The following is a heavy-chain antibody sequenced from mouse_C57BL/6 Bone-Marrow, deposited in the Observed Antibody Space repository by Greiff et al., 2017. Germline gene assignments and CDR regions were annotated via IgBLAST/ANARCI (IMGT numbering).Heavy chain of an antibody. V-gene: IGHV5-4*01. CDR2: ISDGGSYT. D-gene: IGHD2-5*01. CDR1: GFTFSSYA. J-gene: IGHJ2*01. CDR3: AREGLYSKNY. Sequence: EVKLMESGGGLVKPGGSLKLSCAASGFTFSSYAMSWVRQTPEKRLEWVATISDGGSYTYYPDNVKGRFTISRDNAKNNLYLQMSHLKSEDTAIYYCAREGLYSKNYWGQGTTLTVSS.